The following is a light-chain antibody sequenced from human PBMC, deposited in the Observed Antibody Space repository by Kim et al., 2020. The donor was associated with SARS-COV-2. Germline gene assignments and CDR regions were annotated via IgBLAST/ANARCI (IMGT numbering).Light chain of an antibody. V-gene: IGLV3-1*01. J-gene: IGLJ2*01. CDR3: QAWDSSTVV. Sequence: SYELTQPPSVSVSPGQTASITCSGDKLGDKYASXYQQKPGQSPVLVIYQDTKLPSGIPERFSASNSGNTATLTISGTQALDEADYYCQAWDSSTVVFGGG. CDR1: KLGDKY. CDR2: QDT.